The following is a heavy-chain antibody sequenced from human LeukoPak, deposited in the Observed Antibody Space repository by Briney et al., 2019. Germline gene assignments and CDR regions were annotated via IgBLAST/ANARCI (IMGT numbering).Heavy chain of an antibody. D-gene: IGHD2-2*02. CDR1: GGTFSSYA. Sequence: AASVKVSCKASGGTFSSYAISWVRRAPGQGLEWMGGIIPIFGTANYAQKFQGRVTITADKSTSTAYMELSSLRSVDTAVYYCASRYCSSTSCYSYYYGMDVWGKGTTVTVSS. CDR2: IIPIFGTA. J-gene: IGHJ6*04. CDR3: ASRYCSSTSCYSYYYGMDV. V-gene: IGHV1-69*06.